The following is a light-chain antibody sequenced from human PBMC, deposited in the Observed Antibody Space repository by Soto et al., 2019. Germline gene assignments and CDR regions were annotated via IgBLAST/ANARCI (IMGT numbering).Light chain of an antibody. V-gene: IGLV2-23*02. CDR1: SSDVGSYNL. CDR3: CSFAGISIYV. Sequence: QSALTQPASVSGSPGQSIPISCTGTSSDVGSYNLVSWYQQHPGKAPKLMIYEVSKRPSGVSNRFSGSKSGNTASLTISGLQAVDYADYDCCSFAGISIYVF. J-gene: IGLJ1*01. CDR2: EVS.